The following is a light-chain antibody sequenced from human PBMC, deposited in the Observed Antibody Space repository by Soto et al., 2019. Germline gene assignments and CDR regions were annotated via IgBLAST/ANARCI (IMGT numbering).Light chain of an antibody. V-gene: IGKV4-1*01. J-gene: IGKJ1*01. CDR1: QSVLYSPNNKNY. Sequence: DIVMTQSPDSLAVSLGERATINCKSSQSVLYSPNNKNYLAWYQQKPGQPPKLLIYWASTRESGVPDRFSGSGSGTDFTLTICSLQAEDVAIYYCQQYHSAPQSFGQGTKVEIK. CDR2: WAS. CDR3: QQYHSAPQS.